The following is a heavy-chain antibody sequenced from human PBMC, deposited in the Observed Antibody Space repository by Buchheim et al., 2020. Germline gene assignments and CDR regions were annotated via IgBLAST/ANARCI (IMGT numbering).Heavy chain of an antibody. CDR3: AKDFLVGGGFDY. D-gene: IGHD3-16*01. Sequence: QVQLVESGGDVVQPGRSLRLSCAASGFTFSSYGMHWVRQPPGKGLEWVAVISYDGSNKYYADSVKGRFTISRDNSKNTLYLQMNSLRAEDTAVYYCAKDFLVGGGFDYWGQGTL. V-gene: IGHV3-30*18. CDR1: GFTFSSYG. CDR2: ISYDGSNK. J-gene: IGHJ4*02.